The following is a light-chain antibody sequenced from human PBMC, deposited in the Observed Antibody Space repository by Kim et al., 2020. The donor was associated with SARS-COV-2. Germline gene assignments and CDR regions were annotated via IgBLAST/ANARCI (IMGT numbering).Light chain of an antibody. CDR2: GKN. J-gene: IGLJ3*02. Sequence: VSVALGQTVRITCQGDSLRSYYASWYQQKPGQAPVLVIYGKNNRPSGIPDRFSGSSSGNTASLTITGAQAEDEADYYCNSRDSHGVFGGGTQLTVL. V-gene: IGLV3-19*01. CDR1: SLRSYY. CDR3: NSRDSHGV.